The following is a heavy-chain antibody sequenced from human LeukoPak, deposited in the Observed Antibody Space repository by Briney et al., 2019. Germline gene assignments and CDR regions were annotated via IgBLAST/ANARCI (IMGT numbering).Heavy chain of an antibody. CDR2: IRYDGSNK. D-gene: IGHD1-7*01. CDR3: AKDSSRLAITGTTGDY. Sequence: GGSLRLSCAASGFTFSSYGMHWVRQAPGKGLEGVAFIRYDGSNKYYADSVKGRFTISRDNSKNTLYLQMNSLRAEDTAVYYCAKDSSRLAITGTTGDYWGQGTLVTVSS. CDR1: GFTFSSYG. J-gene: IGHJ4*02. V-gene: IGHV3-30*02.